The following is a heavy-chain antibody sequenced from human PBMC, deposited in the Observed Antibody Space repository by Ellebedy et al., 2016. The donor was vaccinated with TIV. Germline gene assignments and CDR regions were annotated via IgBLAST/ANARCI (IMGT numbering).Heavy chain of an antibody. CDR3: ARDRGVTMIVVVTNWFDP. D-gene: IGHD3-22*01. Sequence: GESLKISCAASGFTFSTYLMHWVRQAPGQGLVWVSHINSDGSSTSYADSVKGRFTISRDNSKNTLYLQMNSLRAEDTAVYYCARDRGVTMIVVVTNWFDPWGQGTLVTVSS. CDR2: INSDGSST. J-gene: IGHJ5*02. V-gene: IGHV3-74*01. CDR1: GFTFSTYL.